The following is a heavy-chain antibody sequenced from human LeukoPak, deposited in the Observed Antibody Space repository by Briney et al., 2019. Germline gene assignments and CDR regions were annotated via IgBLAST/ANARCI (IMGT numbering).Heavy chain of an antibody. CDR2: IIPIFGTA. CDR3: AMGPVRSGSYCDY. J-gene: IGHJ4*02. Sequence: GSSVKVSCKASGGTFSSYAISWVRQAPGQGLEWMGGIIPIFGTANYAQKFQGRVTITADESTSTAYMELRSLRSDDTAVYYCAMGPVRSGSYCDYWGQGTLVTVSS. D-gene: IGHD1-26*01. CDR1: GGTFSSYA. V-gene: IGHV1-69*01.